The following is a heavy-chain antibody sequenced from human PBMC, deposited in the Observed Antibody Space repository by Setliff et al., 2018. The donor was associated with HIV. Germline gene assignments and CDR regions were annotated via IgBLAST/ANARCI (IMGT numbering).Heavy chain of an antibody. CDR2: ISYEGSKT. Sequence: LRLSCAAPGLSFSTYDMHWVRQAPGKGLEWMAVISYEGSKTYYADSVKGRISISRDNAKNTLYMQMNSLRAEDTAVYYCARPYTVWVYGMDVWGQGTTVTVSS. CDR3: ARPYTVWVYGMDV. D-gene: IGHD2-8*01. V-gene: IGHV3-30*03. CDR1: GLSFSTYD. J-gene: IGHJ6*02.